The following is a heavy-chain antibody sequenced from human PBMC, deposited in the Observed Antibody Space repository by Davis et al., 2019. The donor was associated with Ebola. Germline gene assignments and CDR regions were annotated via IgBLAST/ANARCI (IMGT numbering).Heavy chain of an antibody. J-gene: IGHJ4*02. CDR3: AEGSGTYYSSGH. CDR2: INQDGSEK. Sequence: GESLKISCAASGVTFSSHWMHWVRQAPGKGLEWVANINQDGSEKSYVDSVKGRFTISRDNAKNSLYLQMNSLRAEDTAVFYCAEGSGTYYSSGHWGQGTLVTVSS. CDR1: GVTFSSHW. D-gene: IGHD1-26*01. V-gene: IGHV3-7*03.